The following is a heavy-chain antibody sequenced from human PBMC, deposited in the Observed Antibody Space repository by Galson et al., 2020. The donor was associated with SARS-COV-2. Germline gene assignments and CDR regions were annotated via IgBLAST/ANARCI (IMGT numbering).Heavy chain of an antibody. V-gene: IGHV3-13*01. D-gene: IGHD5-12*01. Sequence: GESLKISCAASGFTFSSYDMHWVRQATGKGLEWVSAIGTAGDTYYPGSVKGRFTISRENAKNSLYLQMNSLRAGDTAVYYCARGTLATISHYYYYGMDVWGQGTTVTVSS. J-gene: IGHJ6*02. CDR2: IGTAGDT. CDR3: ARGTLATISHYYYYGMDV. CDR1: GFTFSSYD.